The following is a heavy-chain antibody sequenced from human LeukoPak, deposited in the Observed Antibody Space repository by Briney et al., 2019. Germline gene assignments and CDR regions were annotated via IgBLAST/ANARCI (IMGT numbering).Heavy chain of an antibody. CDR2: IVGTGTTT. V-gene: IGHV3-23*01. D-gene: IGHD3-9*01. J-gene: IGHJ5*02. CDR3: AKGKAYDNLDWFDP. CDR1: GFTFISYA. Sequence: GGSLRLSCAASGFTFISYAMTWVRPAPGKGLEWVSSIVGTGTTTFYADSLKGRVTISTDNSKNTLFLQMNSLRVEDTAVYYCAKGKAYDNLDWFDPWGQGTLVTVSS.